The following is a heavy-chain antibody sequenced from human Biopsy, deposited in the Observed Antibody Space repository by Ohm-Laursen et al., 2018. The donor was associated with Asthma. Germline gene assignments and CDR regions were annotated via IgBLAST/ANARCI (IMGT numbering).Heavy chain of an antibody. CDR1: GGFITGQY. CDR2: IDQRGYT. D-gene: IGHD1-20*01. CDR3: ARAAITGIRGWFDP. V-gene: IGHV4-34*01. Sequence: GNLSLTCTVYGGFITGQYWNWIRQHPGKGLEWIGEIDQRGYTNYNPSLKSRVTISADTSKNQFHLNLSSVTAADTAVYFCARAAITGIRGWFDPWGQGTQVTVSS. J-gene: IGHJ5*02.